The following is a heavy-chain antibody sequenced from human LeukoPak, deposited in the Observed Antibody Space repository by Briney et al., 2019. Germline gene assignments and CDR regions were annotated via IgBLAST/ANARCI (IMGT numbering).Heavy chain of an antibody. CDR1: GYTFTSYD. Sequence: ASVKVSCKASGYTFTSYDINWVRQATGQGLEWMGWMNPNSGNTGYAQKFQGRVTMTRDTSTSTVYMELSSLRSEDTAVYYCARDQRRPMVRGIGENWFDPWGQGTLVTVSS. J-gene: IGHJ5*02. CDR3: ARDQRRPMVRGIGENWFDP. D-gene: IGHD3-10*01. V-gene: IGHV1-8*01. CDR2: MNPNSGNT.